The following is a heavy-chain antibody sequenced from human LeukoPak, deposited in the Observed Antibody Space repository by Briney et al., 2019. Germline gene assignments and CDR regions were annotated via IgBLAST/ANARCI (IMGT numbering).Heavy chain of an antibody. V-gene: IGHV4-59*08. J-gene: IGHJ4*02. CDR2: IYYTGSA. CDR3: ARSPPSTVTYYFDY. D-gene: IGHD4-17*01. Sequence: SETLSLTCTVSGAPITRYYWSWIRQPPGKGLEWIGYIYYTGSANYNPSLKSRVSISVDTSKNQFSLRLSSVTAADTAVYYCARSPPSTVTYYFDYWGQGTLVTVSS. CDR1: GAPITRYY.